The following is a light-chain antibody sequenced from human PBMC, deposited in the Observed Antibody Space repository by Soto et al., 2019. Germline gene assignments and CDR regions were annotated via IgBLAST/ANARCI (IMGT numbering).Light chain of an antibody. CDR2: AAS. CDR3: QQSYSTPRT. Sequence: DIQMTQSPSSLSASVGDRVTITCRASQGISTYLNWYQHKPGKAPMLLIYAASNLQSGVPSRFSGSGSGTDFTLTISSLQPEDFATYYCQQSYSTPRTFGQGTKVEIK. CDR1: QGISTY. J-gene: IGKJ1*01. V-gene: IGKV1-39*01.